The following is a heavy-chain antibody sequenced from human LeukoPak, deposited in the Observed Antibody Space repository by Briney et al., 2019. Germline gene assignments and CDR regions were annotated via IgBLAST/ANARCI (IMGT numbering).Heavy chain of an antibody. V-gene: IGHV1-18*01. CDR1: GYTFTSYG. J-gene: IGHJ4*02. CDR2: VSTYNGNT. Sequence: GASVKVSCKASGYTFTSYGIIWVRQAPGQGLEWMGWVSTYNGNTDYAPKLQDRVTMTTDTSTNTAYMELRSPRSDDTAVYYCARRGGSYPHSDFWGQGTLVTVSS. D-gene: IGHD1-26*01. CDR3: ARRGGSYPHSDF.